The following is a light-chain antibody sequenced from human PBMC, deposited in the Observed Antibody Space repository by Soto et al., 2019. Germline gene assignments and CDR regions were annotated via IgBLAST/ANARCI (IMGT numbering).Light chain of an antibody. Sequence: QSALTQPPSVSGSPGQSVTISCTGTSSDVGSYNRVSWYQQPPGTAPKLMIYEVSNRPSGVPDRFSGSKSGNTASLTISVLQGEDEADYYCSSYTSSSTLVFGGGTKLTVL. V-gene: IGLV2-18*02. CDR3: SSYTSSSTLV. J-gene: IGLJ2*01. CDR1: SSDVGSYNR. CDR2: EVS.